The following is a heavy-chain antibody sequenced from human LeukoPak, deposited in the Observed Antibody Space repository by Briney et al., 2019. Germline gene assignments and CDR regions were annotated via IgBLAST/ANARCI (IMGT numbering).Heavy chain of an antibody. CDR2: IYYSGST. CDR1: GGSISSSSYY. Sequence: SETLSLTCTVSGGSISSSSYYWGWIRQPPGKGLEWIGSIYYSGSTYYNPSLKSRVTISVDTSKNQFSLKLSSVTAADTAVYYCARGAIFGVVIKRMGDYFDYWGQGTLVTVSS. CDR3: ARGAIFGVVIKRMGDYFDY. D-gene: IGHD3-3*01. V-gene: IGHV4-39*07. J-gene: IGHJ4*02.